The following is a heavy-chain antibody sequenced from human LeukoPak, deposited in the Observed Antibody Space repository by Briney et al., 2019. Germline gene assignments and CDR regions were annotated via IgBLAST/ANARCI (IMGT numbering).Heavy chain of an antibody. CDR3: ASDSYSPEYFQH. Sequence: PGGSLGLSCAASGFTFSSYAMSWVRQAPGKGLEWVSVIYSGGSTFYADSVKGRFTISRDNSKNTLYLQMNSLRAEDTAVYYCASDSYSPEYFQHWGQGTLVTVSS. J-gene: IGHJ1*01. CDR1: GFTFSSYA. V-gene: IGHV3-66*01. CDR2: IYSGGST. D-gene: IGHD2-15*01.